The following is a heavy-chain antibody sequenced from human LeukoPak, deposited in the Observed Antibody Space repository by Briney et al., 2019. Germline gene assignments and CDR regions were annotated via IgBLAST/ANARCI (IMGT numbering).Heavy chain of an antibody. CDR2: IYRDGTT. CDR1: GYSISSGYY. Sequence: PSETLSLTCAVGGYSISSGYYWGWVRPPPGKGLEWIGSIYRDGTTFHNPSLKSRVTISVDTSKNQFSLKLSPVTAADTAVYFCAGFFARGGSFDYWGQGTLVTVSS. J-gene: IGHJ4*02. CDR3: AGFFARGGSFDY. V-gene: IGHV4-38-2*01. D-gene: IGHD3-16*01.